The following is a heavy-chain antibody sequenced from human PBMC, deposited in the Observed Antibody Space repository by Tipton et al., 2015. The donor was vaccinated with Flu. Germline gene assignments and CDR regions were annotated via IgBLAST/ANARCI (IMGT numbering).Heavy chain of an antibody. CDR2: IYHTGRT. V-gene: IGHV4-59*08. J-gene: IGHJ3*02. CDR1: GDSIRTSY. D-gene: IGHD3-10*01. Sequence: GLVKPSETLFLTRTVSGDSIRTSYWSWIRQSPGRGLEWMGYIYHTGRTNYNPSLKSRVTVSADTSKNQLSLELRSVTAADTAMYYCARHGTDTGNYSAAFDIWGPGTMVTVSS. CDR3: ARHGTDTGNYSAAFDI.